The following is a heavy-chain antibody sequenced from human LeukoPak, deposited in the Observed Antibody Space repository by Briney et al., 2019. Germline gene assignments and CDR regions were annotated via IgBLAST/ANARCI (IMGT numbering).Heavy chain of an antibody. D-gene: IGHD3-22*01. CDR2: ISDSGGST. J-gene: IGHJ3*02. CDR1: GFTFSSYG. Sequence: GGSLRLSCAASGFTFSSYGMSWVRQAPGKGLEWVSVISDSGGSTYYADSVKGRFTISRDNSKNTLYLQMNSLRAEDTAVYYCARVSTTYYYDSSGHEFDAFDIWGQGTMVTVSS. CDR3: ARVSTTYYYDSSGHEFDAFDI. V-gene: IGHV3-23*01.